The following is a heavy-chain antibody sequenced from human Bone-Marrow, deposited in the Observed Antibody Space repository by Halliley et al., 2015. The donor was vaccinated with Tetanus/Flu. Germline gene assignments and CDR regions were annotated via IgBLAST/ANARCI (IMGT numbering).Heavy chain of an antibody. Sequence: GYIFYDGGPDSNPSLKSRVSMSVATSKNQFSLKLTSVTAADTAVYFCARNFWPYADVWGTFGQWGQGTLVSVSS. V-gene: IGHV4-28*01. CDR3: ARNFWPYADVWGTFGQ. J-gene: IGHJ4*02. CDR2: IFYDGGP. D-gene: IGHD3-16*01.